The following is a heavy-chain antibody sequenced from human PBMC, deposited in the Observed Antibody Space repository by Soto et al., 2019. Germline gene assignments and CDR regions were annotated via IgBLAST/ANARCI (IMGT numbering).Heavy chain of an antibody. Sequence: QVQLVESGGGVVQPGRSLRLSCAASGFTFSSYAMQWVRQAPGKGLEWVAVISYDGSNKYYADSVKGRFTSSRDNSKNTMYLKMSSLRAEDTAGNYCARPDYGSGSYPDYWGQGTLVTVSS. CDR2: ISYDGSNK. V-gene: IGHV3-30-3*01. CDR3: ARPDYGSGSYPDY. CDR1: GFTFSSYA. J-gene: IGHJ4*02. D-gene: IGHD3-10*01.